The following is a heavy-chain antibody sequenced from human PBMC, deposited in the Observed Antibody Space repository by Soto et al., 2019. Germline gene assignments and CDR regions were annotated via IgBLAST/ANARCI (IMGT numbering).Heavy chain of an antibody. Sequence: QVELEQSGAEVKKPGSSVKVSCKASGGTFSTSAISWVRQAPGQGLEWMGGIMPIFRTPDYAQKFQGRVTITADESTSTAYMELSGQRSDDTAVYYCARDKDRQQLAGNYYYMLDVWGQGTTVTVSS. J-gene: IGHJ6*02. D-gene: IGHD3-3*02. CDR1: GGTFSTSA. CDR3: ARDKDRQQLAGNYYYMLDV. CDR2: IMPIFRTP. V-gene: IGHV1-69*13.